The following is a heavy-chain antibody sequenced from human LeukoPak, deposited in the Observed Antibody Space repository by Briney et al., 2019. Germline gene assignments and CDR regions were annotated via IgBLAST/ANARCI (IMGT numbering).Heavy chain of an antibody. CDR3: ARDGLSNNWCEFDY. Sequence: GGSLRLSCAASGFSFSSYGMHWVRQAPGKGLEWVAVIWHDGTNKYYADSVKGRFTISRDNSKNTLFLQMNGLRAEDTAVYYCARDGLSNNWCEFDYWGQGALVTVSS. D-gene: IGHD1-1*01. CDR2: IWHDGTNK. V-gene: IGHV3-33*01. J-gene: IGHJ4*02. CDR1: GFSFSSYG.